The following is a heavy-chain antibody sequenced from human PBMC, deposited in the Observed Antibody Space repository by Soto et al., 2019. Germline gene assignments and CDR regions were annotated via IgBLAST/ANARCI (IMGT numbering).Heavy chain of an antibody. J-gene: IGHJ4*02. Sequence: GGSLRLSCAASGFTFSSYGMHWVRQAPGKGLERVSGINWNGISTSYRDSVKGRFIISRDDAQNSLYLQMNSLRAEDTALYYCARDGFQYDDGGYYEFDYWGQGTMVTVSS. D-gene: IGHD3-22*01. CDR1: GFTFSSYG. V-gene: IGHV3-20*04. CDR3: ARDGFQYDDGGYYEFDY. CDR2: INWNGIST.